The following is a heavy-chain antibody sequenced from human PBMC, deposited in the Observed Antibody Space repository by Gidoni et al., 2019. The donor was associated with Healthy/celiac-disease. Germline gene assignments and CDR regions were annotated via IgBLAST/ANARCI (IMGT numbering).Heavy chain of an antibody. V-gene: IGHV4-61*02. CDR3: AGVPRYSSGWYPWPY. D-gene: IGHD6-19*01. J-gene: IGHJ4*02. CDR2: IYTSGST. CDR1: GGSISSGSYY. Sequence: QVQLQESGPGLVKPSQTLSLTCTVPGGSISSGSYYWSWIRQPAGKGLEWIGRIYTSGSTNYNPSLKSRVTMSVDTSKNQFSLKLSSVTAADTAVYYCAGVPRYSSGWYPWPYWGQGTLVTVSS.